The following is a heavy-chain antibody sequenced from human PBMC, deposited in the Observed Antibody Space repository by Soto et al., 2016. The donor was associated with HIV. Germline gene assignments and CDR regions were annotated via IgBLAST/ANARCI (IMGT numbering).Heavy chain of an antibody. V-gene: IGHV4-34*02. CDR2: ITHFGRT. D-gene: IGHD2-2*01. Sequence: QVQLRQWGAGLLKPSETLSLKCAVYGGSFSGHYWSWIRQFPGQGLEWIGEITHFGRTNYNPSLKGRVSLSVDTSKNQFSLKMDSVTAADTAVYYCVRPTTMTSDAFDIWGQGTLVTVSA. CDR1: GGSFSGHY. J-gene: IGHJ3*02. CDR3: VRPTTMTSDAFDI.